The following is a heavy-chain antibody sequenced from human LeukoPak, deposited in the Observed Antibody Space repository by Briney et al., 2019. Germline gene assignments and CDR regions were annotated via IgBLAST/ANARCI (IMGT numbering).Heavy chain of an antibody. D-gene: IGHD3-9*01. Sequence: ASVKVSCKASGYTFTSYGISWVRQAPGQGLEWMGWISAYNGNTDYAQKLQGRVTMTTDTSTSTAYMELRSLRSDDTAVYYCARELRTYDTLTGYNTYYYYYMDVWGKGTTVTVSS. CDR1: GYTFTSYG. CDR2: ISAYNGNT. J-gene: IGHJ6*03. CDR3: ARELRTYDTLTGYNTYYYYYMDV. V-gene: IGHV1-18*01.